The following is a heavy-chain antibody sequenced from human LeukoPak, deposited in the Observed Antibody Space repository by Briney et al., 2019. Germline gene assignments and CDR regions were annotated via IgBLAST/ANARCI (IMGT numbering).Heavy chain of an antibody. CDR2: ISAYNGNT. J-gene: IGHJ4*02. CDR3: ARDTPWYRWNFHFDY. V-gene: IGHV1-18*01. D-gene: IGHD1-1*01. CDR1: GYTFTSYG. Sequence: ASVKVSCKASGYTFTSYGISWVRQAPGQGLEWMGWISAYNGNTNYAQKLQGRVTMTTDTSTSTAYMELRSLRSDDTAVYYCARDTPWYRWNFHFDYWGQGTLVTVSS.